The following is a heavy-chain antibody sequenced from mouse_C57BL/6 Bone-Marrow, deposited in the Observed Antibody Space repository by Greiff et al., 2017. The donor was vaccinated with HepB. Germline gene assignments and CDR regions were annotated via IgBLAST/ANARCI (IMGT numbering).Heavy chain of an antibody. V-gene: IGHV5-12*01. D-gene: IGHD1-1*01. Sequence: DVQLQESGGGLVQPGGSLKLSCAASGFTFSDYYMYWVRQTPEKRLEWVAYISNGGGSTYYPDTVKGRFTISRDNAKNTLYLQMSRLKSEDTAMYYCARHRILRWKAMDYWGQGTSVTVSS. J-gene: IGHJ4*01. CDR3: ARHRILRWKAMDY. CDR2: ISNGGGST. CDR1: GFTFSDYY.